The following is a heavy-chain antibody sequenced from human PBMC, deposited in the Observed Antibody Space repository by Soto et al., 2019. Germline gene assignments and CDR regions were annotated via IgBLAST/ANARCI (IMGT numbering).Heavy chain of an antibody. CDR3: ERCHRREDAQHYYYYGMDV. V-gene: IGHV3-30-3*01. J-gene: IGHJ6*02. D-gene: IGHD1-26*01. CDR1: GFTFSSYA. Sequence: GGSLRLSSPAAGFTFSSYAMHWVRQAPGKGLEWVAVISYDGSNKYYADSVKGRFTISRDNSKNTLYLPMTSLRAEDTAVYYCERCHRREDAQHYYYYGMDVWGQGTTVTVSS. CDR2: ISYDGSNK.